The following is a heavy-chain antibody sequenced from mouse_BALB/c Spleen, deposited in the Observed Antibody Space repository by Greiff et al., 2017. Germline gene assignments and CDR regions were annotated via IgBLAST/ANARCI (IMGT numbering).Heavy chain of an antibody. J-gene: IGHJ2*01. CDR3: TRDYYLDY. V-gene: IGHV1-69*02. CDR2: IYPSDSYT. Sequence: VQLQQPGAELVRPGASVKLSCKASGYTFTSYWINWVKQRPGQGLEWIGNIYPSDSYTNYNQKFKDKATLTVDKSSSTAYMQLSSPTSEDSAVYYCTRDYYLDYWGQGTTLTVSS. CDR1: GYTFTSYW.